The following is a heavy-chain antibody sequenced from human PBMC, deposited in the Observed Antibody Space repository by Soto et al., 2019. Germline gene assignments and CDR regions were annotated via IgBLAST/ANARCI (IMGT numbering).Heavy chain of an antibody. V-gene: IGHV3-15*01. D-gene: IGHD2-2*01. Sequence: GGSLRLSCAASGFAFSNAWMNWVRQAPGKGLEWVGRIKSQTDGGTTDYAAPVKGRFTISRDDSKNTIYLQMNSLRTEDTAVYYCTAQGGSTSSWDLDYCGQGTLV. CDR1: GFAFSNAW. J-gene: IGHJ4*02. CDR3: TAQGGSTSSWDLDY. CDR2: IKSQTDGGTT.